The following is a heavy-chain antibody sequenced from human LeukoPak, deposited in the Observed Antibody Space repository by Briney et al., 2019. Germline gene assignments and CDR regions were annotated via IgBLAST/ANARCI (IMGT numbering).Heavy chain of an antibody. Sequence: GGSLRLSCGVSGFTFSNHAMSWVRQSSGKGLEWVSVISGGGDTTYYADSVKGRFTISRDNSKNMLYLQMNSLRSEDTAVYYCAKEPQHGGGVTSTSRIARGYAWFDPWGQGTLVTVSS. D-gene: IGHD2-21*01. J-gene: IGHJ5*02. CDR2: ISGGGDTT. V-gene: IGHV3-23*01. CDR3: AKEPQHGGGVTSTSRIARGYAWFDP. CDR1: GFTFSNHA.